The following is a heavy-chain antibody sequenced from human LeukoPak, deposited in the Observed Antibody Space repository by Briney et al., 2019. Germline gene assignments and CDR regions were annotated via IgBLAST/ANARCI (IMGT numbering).Heavy chain of an antibody. Sequence: TGGSLRLSCAASGFTFSSYWMSWVRQAPGKGLEWVANIKQDGSEKYYVDSVKGRFTISRDNAKNSLYLQMNGLRAEDTAVYYCARVASERGYSGYGGWFDPWGQRTLVTVSS. V-gene: IGHV3-7*01. J-gene: IGHJ5*02. CDR2: IKQDGSEK. CDR1: GFTFSSYW. D-gene: IGHD5-12*01. CDR3: ARVASERGYSGYGGWFDP.